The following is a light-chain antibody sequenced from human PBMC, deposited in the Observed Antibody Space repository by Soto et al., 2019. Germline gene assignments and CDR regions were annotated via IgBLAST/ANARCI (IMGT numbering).Light chain of an antibody. CDR3: SSYTTSSTRV. CDR2: EVS. Sequence: QSALTQPASVSGSPGQSITISCTGTSSDVGGYKFVSWYQQHPGKAPKLMIYEVSNRPSGVSNRFSGSKSGNTASLTISGLLAEDEADYYCSSYTTSSTRVFGGGTKLTVL. CDR1: SSDVGGYKF. J-gene: IGLJ3*02. V-gene: IGLV2-14*01.